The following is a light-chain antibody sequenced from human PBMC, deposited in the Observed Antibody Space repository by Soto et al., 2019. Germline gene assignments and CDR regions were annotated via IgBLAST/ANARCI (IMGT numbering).Light chain of an antibody. Sequence: DIVMTQTPLSSPVTLGQPASISCRSSQSLVHSDGNTYLSWLHQRPGQPPRLLIYKISNRFPGVPDRFSGSGAGTDFTLQISRVEAEDVGVYYCMQSTQSPPITFGHGTRLEIK. V-gene: IGKV2-24*01. CDR2: KIS. CDR1: QSLVHSDGNTY. J-gene: IGKJ5*01. CDR3: MQSTQSPPIT.